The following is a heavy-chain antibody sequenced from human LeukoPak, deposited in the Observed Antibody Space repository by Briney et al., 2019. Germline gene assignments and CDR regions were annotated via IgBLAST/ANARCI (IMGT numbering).Heavy chain of an antibody. J-gene: IGHJ6*03. CDR1: GFTFSSFD. V-gene: IGHV3-13*01. CDR2: IGTASDT. CDR3: ARGPPRGKYYYMDV. Sequence: AGSLTLSCAAYGFTFSSFDMHWVRQPTGQGLEWVSTIGTASDTYYPGSVEGRFTLSRDNAKNSLYLQMNSLTAGDTAVYYCARGPPRGKYYYMDVWGKGTTVTVSS. D-gene: IGHD1-1*01.